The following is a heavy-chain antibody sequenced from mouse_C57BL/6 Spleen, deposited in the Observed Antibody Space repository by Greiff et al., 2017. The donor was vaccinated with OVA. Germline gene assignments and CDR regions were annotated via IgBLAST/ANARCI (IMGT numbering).Heavy chain of an antibody. V-gene: IGHV1-81*01. Sequence: QVQLKESGAELARPGASVKLSCKASGYTFTSYGISWVKQRTGQGLEWIGEIYPRSGNTYYNEKFKGKATLTADKSSSTAYMELRSLTSEDSAVYFCARYDITTVVSMDYWGQGTSVTVSS. CDR3: ARYDITTVVSMDY. CDR1: GYTFTSYG. J-gene: IGHJ4*01. D-gene: IGHD1-1*01. CDR2: IYPRSGNT.